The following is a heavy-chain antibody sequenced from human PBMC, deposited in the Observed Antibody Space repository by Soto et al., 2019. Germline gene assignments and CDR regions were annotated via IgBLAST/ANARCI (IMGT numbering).Heavy chain of an antibody. CDR1: GFTFTACG. J-gene: IGHJ4*02. CDR3: ERDGRGSGSYKLDI. CDR2: IWYDGSNK. Sequence: AVGSLRLSCASSGFTFTACGMHCVRQAPGKGLEWVAVIWYDGSNKYYADSVKGRFTISRDNSKNTLYLQMNSLRSEDTAVYYCERDGRGSGSYKLDIWGQGTLVPVXA. V-gene: IGHV3-33*01. D-gene: IGHD1-26*01.